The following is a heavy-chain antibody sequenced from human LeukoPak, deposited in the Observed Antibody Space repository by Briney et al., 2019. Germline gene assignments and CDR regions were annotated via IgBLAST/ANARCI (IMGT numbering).Heavy chain of an antibody. CDR2: ISYDGSNK. Sequence: GGSLRLSCAASGFTFSNYALHWVRQAPGKGLEWVAVISYDGSNKFYADSVRGRFTIPRDNSKNTLFLQMNSLRPEDTAVYYCARGPDYDILADYFDYWGQGTLVTVSS. J-gene: IGHJ4*02. CDR3: ARGPDYDILADYFDY. V-gene: IGHV3-30*04. CDR1: GFTFSNYA. D-gene: IGHD3-9*01.